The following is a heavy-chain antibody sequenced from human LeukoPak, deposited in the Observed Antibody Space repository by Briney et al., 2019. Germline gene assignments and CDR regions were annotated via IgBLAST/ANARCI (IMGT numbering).Heavy chain of an antibody. V-gene: IGHV1-46*01. J-gene: IGHJ4*02. D-gene: IGHD7-27*01. Sequence: ASVKVSCKASGYTFTSYYVHWVRQAPGQGLEWMGIINPSSGSTSYAQKFQGRVTMTRDTSTSTVYMELSSLRSEDTAVYYCARRRSTGGFDYWGQGTLVTVSS. CDR1: GYTFTSYY. CDR3: ARRRSTGGFDY. CDR2: INPSSGST.